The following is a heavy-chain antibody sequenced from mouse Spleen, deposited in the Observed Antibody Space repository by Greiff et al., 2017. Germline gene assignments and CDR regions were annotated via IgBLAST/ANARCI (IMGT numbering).Heavy chain of an antibody. D-gene: IGHD3-1*01. CDR3: ARGSSGTWNAMDY. J-gene: IGHJ4*01. CDR1: GYAFSSSW. V-gene: IGHV1-82*01. Sequence: QVQLQQSGPELVKPGASVKISCKASGYAFSSSWMNWVKQRPGKGLEWIGRIYPGDGDTNYNGKFKGKATLTADKSSSTAYMQLSSLTSEDSAVYFCARGSSGTWNAMDYWGQGTSVTVSS. CDR2: IYPGDGDT.